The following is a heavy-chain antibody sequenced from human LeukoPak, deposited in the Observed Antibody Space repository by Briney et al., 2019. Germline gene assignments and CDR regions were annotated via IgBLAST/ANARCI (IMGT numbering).Heavy chain of an antibody. CDR1: GFPFSSYW. J-gene: IGHJ3*02. CDR2: IKQDGGET. Sequence: PGGSLRLSCAASGFPFSSYWMAWVRQAPGKGLEWVASIKQDGGETFYMDSVKGRFTISRDNAKNSLYLQMNSLRAEDTAVYYCARPRYSGYATDAFDIWGQGTMVTVSS. V-gene: IGHV3-7*01. D-gene: IGHD5-12*01. CDR3: ARPRYSGYATDAFDI.